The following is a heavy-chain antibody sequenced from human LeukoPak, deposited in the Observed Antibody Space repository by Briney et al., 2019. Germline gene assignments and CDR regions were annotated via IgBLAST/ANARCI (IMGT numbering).Heavy chain of an antibody. CDR1: GGSISSSSYY. V-gene: IGHV4-39*01. CDR2: IYYSGST. CDR3: ASASIGLLWLGGGDPNWFDP. Sequence: PSETLSLTCTVSGGSISSSSYYWGWIRQPPGKGLEWIGSIYYSGSTYYNPSLKSRVTISVDTSKNQFSLKLSSVTAADTAVYYCASASIGLLWLGGGDPNWFDPWGQGTLVTVSS. D-gene: IGHD3-10*01. J-gene: IGHJ5*02.